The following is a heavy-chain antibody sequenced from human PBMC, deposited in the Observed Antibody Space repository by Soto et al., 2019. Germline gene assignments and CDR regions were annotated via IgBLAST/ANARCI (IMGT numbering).Heavy chain of an antibody. J-gene: IGHJ4*02. CDR2: ITDNGGDA. V-gene: IGHV3-23*01. CDR1: GLTFGSRA. D-gene: IGHD6-13*01. CDR3: AKEDIEEAGTIPFWDY. Sequence: EVQLLESGGDLKQPGGSLRLSCVASGLTFGSRAMSWVRQAPGEGLQWVATITDNGGDAKYADSVRGRFVISRDNSKNTLYLQMNSLRAEDTAVYYCAKEDIEEAGTIPFWDYWGQGTLVTVSS.